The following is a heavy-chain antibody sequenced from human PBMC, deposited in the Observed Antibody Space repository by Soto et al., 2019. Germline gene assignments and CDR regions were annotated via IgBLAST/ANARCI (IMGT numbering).Heavy chain of an antibody. CDR3: ARGNYYGSASYGPSEFDY. CDR2: IIPIFGTA. CDR1: GGTFSSYA. D-gene: IGHD3-10*01. J-gene: IGHJ4*02. V-gene: IGHV1-69*12. Sequence: QVQLVQSGAEVKKPGSSVKVSCKASGGTFSSYAISWVRQAPGQGLEWMGGIIPIFGTANYAQKFQGRVTITANESTSTAYMELSSLRSEDTAVYYCARGNYYGSASYGPSEFDYWGQGTLVTVSS.